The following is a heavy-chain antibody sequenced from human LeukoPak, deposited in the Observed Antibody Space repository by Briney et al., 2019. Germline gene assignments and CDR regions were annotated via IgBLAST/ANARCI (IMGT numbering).Heavy chain of an antibody. D-gene: IGHD1-1*01. CDR3: AKGNGRDFTGYVGC. J-gene: IGHJ4*02. Sequence: GGSLRLSCAASGFTFSSYWMSWVRQAPGRGLEWVANIKQDGSEKYYVDSVKGRFTISRDNAKNSLYLQMNSLRAEDTAVYYFAKGNGRDFTGYVGCWGQGPLVTVSS. CDR2: IKQDGSEK. CDR1: GFTFSSYW. V-gene: IGHV3-7*03.